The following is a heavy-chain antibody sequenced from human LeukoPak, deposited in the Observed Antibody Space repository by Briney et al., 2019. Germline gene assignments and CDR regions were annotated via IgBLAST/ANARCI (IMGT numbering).Heavy chain of an antibody. CDR1: GFTFSSYA. CDR2: ISGSGGST. Sequence: GSLRLSCAASGFTFSSYAMSWVRQAPGKGLEWVSAISGSGGSTYYADSVKGRFTISRDNSKNTLYLQMNSLRAEDTAVYYCAERKQYYYDSSGYYGYYFDYWGQGTLVTVSS. V-gene: IGHV3-23*01. CDR3: AERKQYYYDSSGYYGYYFDY. D-gene: IGHD3-22*01. J-gene: IGHJ4*02.